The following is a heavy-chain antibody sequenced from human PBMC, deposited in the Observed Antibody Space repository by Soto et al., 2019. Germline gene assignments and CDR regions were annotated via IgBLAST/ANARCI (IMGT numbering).Heavy chain of an antibody. D-gene: IGHD3-10*01. V-gene: IGHV1-8*01. CDR3: ARYGSGDSREYYYYYMDV. CDR1: GYTFTSYD. CDR2: MNPNSGNT. J-gene: IGHJ6*03. Sequence: GASVKVSCKASGYTFTSYDINWVRQATGQGLEWMGWMNPNSGNTGYAQKFQGRATMTRNTSISTAYMELSSLRSEDTAVYYCARYGSGDSREYYYYYMDVWGKGTTVTVSS.